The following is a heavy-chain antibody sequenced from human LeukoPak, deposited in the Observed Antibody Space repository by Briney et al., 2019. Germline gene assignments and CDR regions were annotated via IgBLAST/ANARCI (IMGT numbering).Heavy chain of an antibody. V-gene: IGHV4-39*01. D-gene: IGHD3-3*01. CDR1: GDSIRNSGWS. CDR3: ARLTLTGVGGRGWFDA. CDR2: IPYDENVSDNEIP. J-gene: IGHJ5*02. Sequence: SETLSLTCIVSGDSIRNSGWSWGWIRQPPGKGLEWIGTIPYDENVSDNEIPSYNPSLKRRVTISADTSKNQLSLKANSVTAADTASYYCARLTLTGVGGRGWFDAWGQGTLVIVSS.